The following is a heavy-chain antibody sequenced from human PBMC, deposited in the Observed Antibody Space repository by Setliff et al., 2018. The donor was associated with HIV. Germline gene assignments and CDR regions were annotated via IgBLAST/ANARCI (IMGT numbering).Heavy chain of an antibody. Sequence: ASVKVSCKASGGTFNTYTITWVRQAPGQGLEWMGWIGTYNGDTNYAQKFQGRVTMTTDTSTSTAYMELRSLRSDDTAVYYCARRGHEVYGYYYYYYYMDVWGKGTTVTVSS. V-gene: IGHV1-18*01. CDR3: ARRGHEVYGYYYYYYYMDV. D-gene: IGHD2-8*01. CDR1: GGTFNTYT. J-gene: IGHJ6*03. CDR2: IGTYNGDT.